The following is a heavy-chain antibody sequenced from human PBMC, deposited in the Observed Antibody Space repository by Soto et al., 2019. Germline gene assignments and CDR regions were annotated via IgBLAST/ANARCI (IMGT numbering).Heavy chain of an antibody. CDR1: GYTFSSYA. D-gene: IGHD4-17*01. J-gene: IGHJ5*02. CDR3: ARGVSTVTPNWFDP. CDR2: INAGNGNT. Sequence: ASVKVSCKASGYTFSSYAMNWVRQAPGQRLEWMGWINAGNGNTKYSQKFQGRVTITRDTSASTAYMELSSLRSEDAAVYYCARGVSTVTPNWFDPWGQGSLVTVSS. V-gene: IGHV1-3*01.